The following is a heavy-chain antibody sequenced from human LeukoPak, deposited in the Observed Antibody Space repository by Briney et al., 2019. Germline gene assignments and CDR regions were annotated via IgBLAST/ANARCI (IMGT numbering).Heavy chain of an antibody. J-gene: IGHJ6*03. V-gene: IGHV3-7*01. CDR1: GFTFSSYW. CDR3: ARLSAYYYGSFFYYYMDV. Sequence: GGSLRLSCAASGFTFSSYWMSWVRQAPGKGLEWVANIKQDGSEKYYVDSVKGRFTISRDNAKNSLYLQMNSLRAEDTAVYYCARLSAYYYGSFFYYYMDVWGKGTTVTVSS. D-gene: IGHD3-10*01. CDR2: IKQDGSEK.